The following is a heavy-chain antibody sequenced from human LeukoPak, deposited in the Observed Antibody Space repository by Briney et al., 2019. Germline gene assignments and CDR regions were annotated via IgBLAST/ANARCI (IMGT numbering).Heavy chain of an antibody. V-gene: IGHV3-74*01. Sequence: GVSLRLSCAASGFTFSSYWMHWVRQAPGKGLVWVSRINSDGSSTSYADSVKGRFTISRDNAKNTLYLQMNSLRAEDTAVYYCAREGFSSGWYFGYWGQGTLVTVSS. CDR3: AREGFSSGWYFGY. CDR1: GFTFSSYW. CDR2: INSDGSST. D-gene: IGHD6-19*01. J-gene: IGHJ4*02.